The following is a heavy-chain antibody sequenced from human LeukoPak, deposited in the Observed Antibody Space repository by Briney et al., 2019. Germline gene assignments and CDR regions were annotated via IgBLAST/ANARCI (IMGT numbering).Heavy chain of an antibody. D-gene: IGHD2-21*02. J-gene: IGHJ4*02. CDR2: ISGGGDIT. CDR3: VREDTPATANY. Sequence: GGSVTLSCAASVFTFANNSMRWVRHTPWKGLEWVSAISGGGDITYYADSVTGRFTISRDNSKDTLFLQMHSLRPGDTAVYYCVREDTPATANYWGQGTLATISS. V-gene: IGHV3-23*01. CDR1: VFTFANNS.